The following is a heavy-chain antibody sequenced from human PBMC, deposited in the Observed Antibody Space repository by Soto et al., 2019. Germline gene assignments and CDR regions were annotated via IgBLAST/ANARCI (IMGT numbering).Heavy chain of an antibody. CDR2: IYYSGST. CDR1: GGSISPYY. J-gene: IGHJ4*02. D-gene: IGHD6-6*01. Sequence: SETLSLTCTVSGGSISPYYWIWLRQPPGKGLEWIGYIYYSGSTKYNPSLKSRVTISVDTSKNQFSLKLSSVTAADTAVYYCARGAYSSSSMGFDYWGQGILVTVSS. V-gene: IGHV4-59*01. CDR3: ARGAYSSSSMGFDY.